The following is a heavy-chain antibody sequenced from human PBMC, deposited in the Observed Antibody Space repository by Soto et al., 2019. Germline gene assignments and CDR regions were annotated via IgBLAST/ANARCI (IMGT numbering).Heavy chain of an antibody. CDR1: GDSVSSNSAA. J-gene: IGHJ6*02. Sequence: SQTLSLTCAISGDSVSSNSAAWNWIRQSPSRGLEWLGRTYYRSKWYNDYPISVKGRITINPDTSKNRFSLQLNSVTPEDTALYYCARAPGGDYTSGASYYSFHGMGGWRQGTRVTVSS. CDR2: TYYRSKWYN. V-gene: IGHV6-1*01. CDR3: ARAPGGDYTSGASYYSFHGMGG. D-gene: IGHD4-4*01.